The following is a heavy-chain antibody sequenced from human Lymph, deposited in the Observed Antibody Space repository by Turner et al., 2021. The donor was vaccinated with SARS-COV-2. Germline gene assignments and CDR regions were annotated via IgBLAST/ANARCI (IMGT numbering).Heavy chain of an antibody. CDR2: IIPILGIA. V-gene: IGHV1-69*10. J-gene: IGHJ3*02. D-gene: IGHD1-26*01. CDR1: GGTFSTYV. CDR3: ARRHSGNYDAFDI. Sequence: QVQLVQSGAEVKKPGSSVKVSCKASGGTFSTYVISWVRQAPGQGLELMGGIIPILGIANYAQKFQGRVKITADKSTSTAYMELSSLRSEDTAVYHCARRHSGNYDAFDIWGQGTMVTVSS.